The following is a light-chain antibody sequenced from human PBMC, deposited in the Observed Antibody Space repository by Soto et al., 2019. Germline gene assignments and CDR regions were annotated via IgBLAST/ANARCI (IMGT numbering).Light chain of an antibody. CDR2: GAS. CDR1: QTVRTNY. CDR3: QQYSDSPLT. V-gene: IGKV3-20*01. J-gene: IGKJ4*01. Sequence: EIVLTQSPGTLSLSPGERATLSCRASQTVRTNYLAWFQHKPGQAPRLLIYGASSRATGIPDRFSGSGSWTDFTLTINRLEPEDFAVYFCQQYSDSPLTFGGGTKVEFK.